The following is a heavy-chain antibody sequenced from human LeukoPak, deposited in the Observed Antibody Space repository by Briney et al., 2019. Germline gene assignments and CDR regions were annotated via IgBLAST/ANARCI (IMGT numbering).Heavy chain of an antibody. J-gene: IGHJ4*02. CDR2: IYTSGST. CDR1: GGSISSGSYY. V-gene: IGHV4-61*02. CDR3: ERGGWELIDY. D-gene: IGHD1-26*01. Sequence: PSETLSLTCTVSGGSISSGSYYWSWIRQPAGKGLEWIGRIYTSGSTNYNPSLKSRVTISVDTSKNKFSLKLSSVTAADTAVYYCERGGWELIDYWGQGTLVTVSS.